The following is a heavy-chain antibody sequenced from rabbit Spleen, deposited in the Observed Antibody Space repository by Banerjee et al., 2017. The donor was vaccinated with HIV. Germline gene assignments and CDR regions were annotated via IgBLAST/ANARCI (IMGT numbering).Heavy chain of an antibody. J-gene: IGHJ6*01. CDR3: ARDLAGVIGWNFGL. CDR1: GFDFSYGDV. Sequence: QEQLTETGGGLVQPGGSLTLSCKASGFDFSYGDVMCWVRQGPGKGLEWIACMNTASGGAVYATWAKGRFTISGASWTTVSLQMTSLTAADTATYFCARDLAGVIGWNFGLWGPGTLVTVS. D-gene: IGHD4-1*01. V-gene: IGHV1S45*01. CDR2: MNTASGGA.